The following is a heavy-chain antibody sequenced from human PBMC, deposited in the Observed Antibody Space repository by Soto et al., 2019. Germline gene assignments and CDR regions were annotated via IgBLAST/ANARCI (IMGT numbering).Heavy chain of an antibody. J-gene: IGHJ4*02. D-gene: IGHD3-10*01. V-gene: IGHV3-74*01. CDR3: ARDKVPFYGPGSFAY. CDR1: GFTFSSYW. CDR2: ITSDGSDT. Sequence: EVQLVEPGGGLVQPGGSLRLSCAASGFTFSSYWMHWVRQAPGKGLVWVSRITSDGSDTTYADSVKGRFTISRDNAKNTLLLQLNSLRAEDTAVYYCARDKVPFYGPGSFAYWGQGTLVTVSS.